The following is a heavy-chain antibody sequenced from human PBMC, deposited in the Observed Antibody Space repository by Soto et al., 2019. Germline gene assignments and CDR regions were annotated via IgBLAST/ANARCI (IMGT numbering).Heavy chain of an antibody. V-gene: IGHV3-21*01. J-gene: IGHJ4*02. D-gene: IGHD6-13*01. CDR2: ISSNSSYI. Sequence: EVQLVESGGGLVKPGGSLRLSCAASGFTFSSYSMNWVRQAPGKGLEWVSSISSNSSYIYYAVSVKGRFTIARGNAKNSLYLQMNGRGAEDTAVYFCARFTRSSTGYTSSSYFDYWGQGTLGTVSS. CDR1: GFTFSSYS. CDR3: ARFTRSSTGYTSSSYFDY.